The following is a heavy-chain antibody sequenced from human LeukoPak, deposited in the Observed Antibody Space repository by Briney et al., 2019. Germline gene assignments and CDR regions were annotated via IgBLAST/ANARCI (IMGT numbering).Heavy chain of an antibody. D-gene: IGHD3-22*01. V-gene: IGHV4-4*07. CDR2: IYTSGST. CDR1: GGSISSYY. Sequence: SETLSLTCTVSGGSISSYYWSWIRQPAGKGLEWIGRIYTSGSTNYNPSLKSRVTMSVDTSKNQFSLKLSSVTAADTAVYYCAREAYYYDSSGYFKNWFDPWGQGTLVTVSS. CDR3: AREAYYYDSSGYFKNWFDP. J-gene: IGHJ5*02.